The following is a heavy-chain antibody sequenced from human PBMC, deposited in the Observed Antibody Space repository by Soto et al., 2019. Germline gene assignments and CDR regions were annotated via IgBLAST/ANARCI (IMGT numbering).Heavy chain of an antibody. Sequence: GASLRLSCAASGFTFSSYAMSWVRQAPGKGLEWVSAISGSGGSTYYADSVKGRFTISRDNSKNTLYLQMNSLRAEDTAVYYCAKGLTPDYYDSSGPETYNFDYWGQGTLVTVSS. J-gene: IGHJ4*02. D-gene: IGHD3-22*01. CDR3: AKGLTPDYYDSSGPETYNFDY. V-gene: IGHV3-23*01. CDR2: ISGSGGST. CDR1: GFTFSSYA.